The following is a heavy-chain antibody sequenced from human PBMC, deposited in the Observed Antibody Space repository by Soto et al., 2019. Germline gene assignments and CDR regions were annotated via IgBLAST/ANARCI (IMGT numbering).Heavy chain of an antibody. D-gene: IGHD2-2*01. CDR3: ARGRSTWDF. CDR2: INGFNGTT. Sequence: QVRLVQSGAEVKKPGASVKVSCKASGYIFTSYVICWVRQPPGQGLEWLGWINGFNGTTNYAQNLQGRVTMTTDTSTNTAYMELRSLRCDDTALYYCARGRSTWDFWGKGTLVTVSS. CDR1: GYIFTSYV. J-gene: IGHJ4*02. V-gene: IGHV1-18*01.